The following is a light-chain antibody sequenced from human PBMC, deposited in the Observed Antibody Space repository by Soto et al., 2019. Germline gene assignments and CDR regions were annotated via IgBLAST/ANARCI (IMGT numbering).Light chain of an antibody. V-gene: IGLV2-23*02. CDR2: EVN. Sequence: QSALTQPASVSGSPGQSITISCTGTSSDFGNYNLVSWYQQHPGKVPKLILFEVNKRPSGVSGRFSGSKSGNTASLTISGLQAEDEADYYCQLWDTDSDHQVFGGGTKVTVL. CDR3: QLWDTDSDHQV. CDR1: SSDFGNYNL. J-gene: IGLJ3*02.